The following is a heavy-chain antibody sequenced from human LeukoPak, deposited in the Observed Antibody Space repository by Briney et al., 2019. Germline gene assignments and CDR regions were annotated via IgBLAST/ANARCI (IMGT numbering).Heavy chain of an antibody. CDR3: ARGYPGP. CDR1: GGSFSGYY. Sequence: ASETLSLTCAVYGGSFSGYYWSWIRQPPGKGLEWIGEINHGGSTNYNPSLKSRVTISVDTSKNQFSLKLSSVTAADTAVYYCARGYPGPWGQGTLVTVSS. J-gene: IGHJ4*02. V-gene: IGHV4-34*01. CDR2: INHGGST.